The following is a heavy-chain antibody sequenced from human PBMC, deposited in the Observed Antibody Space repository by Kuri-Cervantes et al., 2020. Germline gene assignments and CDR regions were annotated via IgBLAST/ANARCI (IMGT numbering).Heavy chain of an antibody. CDR1: GGSFSGYY. J-gene: IGHJ4*02. V-gene: IGHV4-34*01. CDR3: TRSSSSWYYFDY. D-gene: IGHD6-13*01. Sequence: SETLSLTCAVYGGSFSGYYWSWIRQPPGKGLEWIGEINHSGSTNYNPSLKSRVTISVDTSKNQFSLKLSSVTAADTAVYYCTRSSSSWYYFDYWGQGTLVTVSS. CDR2: INHSGST.